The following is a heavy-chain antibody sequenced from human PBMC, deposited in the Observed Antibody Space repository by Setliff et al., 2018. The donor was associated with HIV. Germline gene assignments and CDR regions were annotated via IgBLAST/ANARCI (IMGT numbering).Heavy chain of an antibody. D-gene: IGHD6-13*01. V-gene: IGHV1-69*10. CDR3: ARMSSNDAFDI. J-gene: IGHJ3*02. Sequence: GASVKVSCKASGGTFSSYTITWVRQAPGQGLEWMGGIIPMPGIANYAQKFQGRVTITADKSTSTAYMELSSLRSEDTAVYYCARMSSNDAFDIWGQGTMVTVSS. CDR2: IIPMPGIA. CDR1: GGTFSSYT.